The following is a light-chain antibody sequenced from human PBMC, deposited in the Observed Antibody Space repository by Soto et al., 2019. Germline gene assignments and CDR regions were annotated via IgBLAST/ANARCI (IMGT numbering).Light chain of an antibody. CDR2: GPS. J-gene: IGKJ2*01. CDR3: QEYNKWPPTFT. Sequence: EVVMTRSPATLSVSREERATLSCSASQSVSINLAWYQLKSCQAPRLLIFGPSTRATGIPATFSGSGSGTEFTLAISSLQSEDFAVYYCQEYNKWPPTFTFGQGTKLEIK. CDR1: QSVSIN. V-gene: IGKV3-15*01.